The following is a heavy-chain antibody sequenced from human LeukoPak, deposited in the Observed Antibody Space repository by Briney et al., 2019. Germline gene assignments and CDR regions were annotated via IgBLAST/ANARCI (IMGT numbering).Heavy chain of an antibody. CDR3: ARVGGYSYGYGFDY. Sequence: GGSLRLSCAASGFTFSSYSMNWVRQAPGKGLEWVSSISSSSSYIYYADSVKGRFTISRDNAKNSLYLQMNSLRAEDTAVYYCARVGGYSYGYGFDYWGQGNLVTVSS. CDR2: ISSSSSYI. D-gene: IGHD5-18*01. CDR1: GFTFSSYS. V-gene: IGHV3-21*01. J-gene: IGHJ4*02.